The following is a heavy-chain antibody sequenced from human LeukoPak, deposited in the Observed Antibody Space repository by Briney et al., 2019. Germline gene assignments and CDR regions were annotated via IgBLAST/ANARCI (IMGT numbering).Heavy chain of an antibody. CDR2: IYYNGRT. Sequence: SETLSLTCTVSGGSISFYHWSWIRQSPGKGLEWIGYIYYNGRTNYNPSLKSRITISLDTSKNQFSLRLNSVTAADTALYYCAREGTCYFYYGMDVLGLGTTVPVSS. D-gene: IGHD2-21*01. J-gene: IGHJ6*02. CDR3: AREGTCYFYYGMDV. CDR1: GGSISFYH. V-gene: IGHV4-59*01.